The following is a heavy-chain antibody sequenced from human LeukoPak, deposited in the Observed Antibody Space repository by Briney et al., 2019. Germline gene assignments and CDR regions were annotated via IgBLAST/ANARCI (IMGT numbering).Heavy chain of an antibody. CDR1: GFTASSNY. CDR2: IYSGGST. D-gene: IGHD6-19*01. Sequence: GGSLRLSCAASGFTASSNYMSWVRQAPGKGLEWVSVIYSGGSTYYADSVKGRFTISRDNSKNTLYLQMNSLRAEDTAVYYCAKDSSGWYHYFDYWGQGTLVTVSS. V-gene: IGHV3-53*01. CDR3: AKDSSGWYHYFDY. J-gene: IGHJ4*02.